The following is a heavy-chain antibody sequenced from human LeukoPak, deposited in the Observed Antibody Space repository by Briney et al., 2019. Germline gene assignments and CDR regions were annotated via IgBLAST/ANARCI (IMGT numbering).Heavy chain of an antibody. Sequence: QPGGSLRLSCAASGFTFSSYAMSWVRQAPGKGLEWVSAISGSGGSTYYADSVTGRFTNSRDNSKNTLYLQMHSLRAEDTAVYYCAKDLGFYDFWSGYAFDIWGQGTMVTVSS. CDR3: AKDLGFYDFWSGYAFDI. D-gene: IGHD3-3*01. J-gene: IGHJ3*02. CDR2: ISGSGGST. CDR1: GFTFSSYA. V-gene: IGHV3-23*01.